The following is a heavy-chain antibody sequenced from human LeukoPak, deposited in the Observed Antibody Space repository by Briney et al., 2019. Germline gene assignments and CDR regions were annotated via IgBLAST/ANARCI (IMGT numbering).Heavy chain of an antibody. D-gene: IGHD3-22*01. CDR3: ARGGVYYYDSSRFDP. V-gene: IGHV4-59*01. CDR2: IYYSGST. J-gene: IGHJ5*02. CDR1: GGSISSYY. Sequence: SETLSLTCTVSGGSISSYYWSWIRQPPGKGLEWIGYIYYSGSTNYNPSLKSRVTISVGTSKNQFSLRLSSVTAADTAVYYCARGGVYYYDSSRFDPWGQGTLVTVSS.